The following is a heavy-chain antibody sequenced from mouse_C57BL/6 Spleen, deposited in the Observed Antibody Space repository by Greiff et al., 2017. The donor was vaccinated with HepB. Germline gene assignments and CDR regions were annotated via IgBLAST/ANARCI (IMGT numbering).Heavy chain of an antibody. Sequence: QVQLQQPGAELVRPGTSVKLSCKASGYTFTSYWMHWVKQRPGQGLEWIGVIDPSDSYTNYNQKFKGKATLTVDTSSSTAYMQLSSLTSEDSAVYYCARGPSYGSSYGGYFDYWGQGTTLTVSS. CDR1: GYTFTSYW. V-gene: IGHV1-59*01. CDR2: IDPSDSYT. CDR3: ARGPSYGSSYGGYFDY. J-gene: IGHJ2*01. D-gene: IGHD1-1*01.